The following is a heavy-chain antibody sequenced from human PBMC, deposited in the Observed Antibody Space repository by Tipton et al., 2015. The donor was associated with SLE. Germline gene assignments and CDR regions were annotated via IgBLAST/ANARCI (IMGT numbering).Heavy chain of an antibody. J-gene: IGHJ6*03. V-gene: IGHV3-30*04. D-gene: IGHD3-3*01. CDR2: ISYDGSNK. CDR3: ARSLVWSGYYGYMDV. CDR1: GFTFSSYA. Sequence: LSLTCAASGFTFSSYAMHWVRQAPGKGLEWVAVISYDGSNKYYADSVKGRFTISRDNSKNTLYLQMNSLRAEDTAVYYCARSLVWSGYYGYMDVWGKGTTVTVSS.